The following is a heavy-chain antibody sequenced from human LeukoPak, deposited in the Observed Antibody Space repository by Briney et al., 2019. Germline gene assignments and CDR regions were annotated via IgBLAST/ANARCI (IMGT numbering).Heavy chain of an antibody. V-gene: IGHV3-43*01. CDR3: AKDSANTYLPDY. CDR2: ITWDGGTT. D-gene: IGHD2-2*02. Sequence: RAGGSLRLSCAASGFTFGDYTTHWVRQAPGKGLEWVSLITWDGGTTYYADSVKGRFTISRDNSKKSLFLQMNSLKTEDTALYYCAKDSANTYLPDYWGQGTLVTVSS. J-gene: IGHJ4*02. CDR1: GFTFGDYT.